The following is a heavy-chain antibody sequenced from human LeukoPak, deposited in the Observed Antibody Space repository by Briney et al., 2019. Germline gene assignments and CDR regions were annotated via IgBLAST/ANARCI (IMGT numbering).Heavy chain of an antibody. CDR3: ARGLEYYYDSSGNFDY. CDR1: GYTFTGYY. Sequence: ASVKVSCKASGYTFTGYYMHWVRQATGQGLEWMGWMNPNSGNTGYAQKFQGRVTMTRNTSISTAYMELSSLRSEDTAVYYCARGLEYYYDSSGNFDYWGQGTLVTVSS. D-gene: IGHD3-22*01. J-gene: IGHJ4*02. CDR2: MNPNSGNT. V-gene: IGHV1-8*02.